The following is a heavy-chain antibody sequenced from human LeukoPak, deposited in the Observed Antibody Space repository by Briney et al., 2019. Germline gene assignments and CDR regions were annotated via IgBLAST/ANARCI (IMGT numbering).Heavy chain of an antibody. D-gene: IGHD5-18*01. CDR2: IYYSGST. V-gene: IGHV4-59*08. J-gene: IGHJ3*01. CDR1: GGSISSYY. CDR3: ARGLGGSYGAGYAFDF. Sequence: PSETLSLTCTVSGGSISSYYWSWIRQPPGKRLEWIEYIYYSGSTNYYPSLKSRVTISVDTSNIHFSLKLSSVTAADAAVYYGARGLGGSYGAGYAFDFWGQGTMVTVSS.